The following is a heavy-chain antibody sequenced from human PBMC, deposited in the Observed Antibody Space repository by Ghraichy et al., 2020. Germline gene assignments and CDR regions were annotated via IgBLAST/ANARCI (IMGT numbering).Heavy chain of an antibody. CDR3: ARDSGFYYFDY. V-gene: IGHV3-7*01. Sequence: GVLNISCAASRFTFSSYWMGWVRQAPGKGLEWVANIKQDGSEKYYVDSVKGRFTISRDNAKNSLYLQMNSLRAEDTAVYYCARDSGFYYFDYWGQGTLVTVSS. D-gene: IGHD5-12*01. J-gene: IGHJ4*02. CDR2: IKQDGSEK. CDR1: RFTFSSYW.